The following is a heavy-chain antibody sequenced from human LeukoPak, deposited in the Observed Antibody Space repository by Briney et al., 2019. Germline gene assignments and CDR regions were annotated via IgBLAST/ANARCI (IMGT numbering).Heavy chain of an antibody. J-gene: IGHJ4*02. CDR1: GFTFSNYG. CDR2: ISYDGSNK. CDR3: AKDHSGYDGFFDY. V-gene: IGHV3-30*18. D-gene: IGHD5-12*01. Sequence: GRSLRLSCAASGFTFSNYGVHWVRQAPGKGLEWVAVISYDGSNKYYADSVKGRFTISRDNSKNTLYLQMSSLRGEDTAVYYCAKDHSGYDGFFDYWGQGTLVTVSS.